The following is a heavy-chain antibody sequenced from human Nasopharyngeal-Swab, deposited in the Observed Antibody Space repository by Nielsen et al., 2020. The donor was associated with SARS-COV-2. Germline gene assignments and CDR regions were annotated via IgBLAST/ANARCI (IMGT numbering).Heavy chain of an antibody. D-gene: IGHD5-12*01. CDR2: ISYDGSNK. V-gene: IGHV3-30-3*01. J-gene: IGHJ4*02. CDR3: WGGVATIPH. CDR1: GFTFSSYA. Sequence: GESLKISCAASGFTFSSYAMHWVRQAPGKGLEWVAVISYDGSNKYYADSVKGRFTISRDNSKNTLYLQMNSLRAEDMAVYYAWGGVATIPHWGQGTLVTVSS.